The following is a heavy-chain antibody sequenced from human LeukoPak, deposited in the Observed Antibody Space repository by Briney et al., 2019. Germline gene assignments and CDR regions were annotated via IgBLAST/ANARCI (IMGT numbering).Heavy chain of an antibody. J-gene: IGHJ6*03. D-gene: IGHD3-22*01. V-gene: IGHV3-74*01. CDR2: INSDGSST. CDR1: GFTFSSYW. Sequence: PGGSLRLSCAASGFTFSSYWMHWVRQAPGRGLVWVSRINSDGSSTSYADSVKGRFTISRDNAKNTLYLQMNSLRAEDTAVYYCARPQGGTMIVGDYYMDVWGKGTTVTISS. CDR3: ARPQGGTMIVGDYYMDV.